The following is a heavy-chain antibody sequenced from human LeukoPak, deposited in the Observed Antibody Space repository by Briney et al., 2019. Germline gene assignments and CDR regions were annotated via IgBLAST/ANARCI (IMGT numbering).Heavy chain of an antibody. D-gene: IGHD3-16*01. CDR3: ARADRLHGGPYLIGP. Sequence: GASVKVSCKTSGYTFTDYYLHWVRQAPGQGLEWMGWINPNSGGISSAQKFQGRVTMTRDTSITTVYMEVSWLTSDDKAIYYCARADRLHGGPYLIGPWGQGTLVTVSS. V-gene: IGHV1-2*02. CDR2: INPNSGGI. J-gene: IGHJ5*02. CDR1: GYTFTDYY.